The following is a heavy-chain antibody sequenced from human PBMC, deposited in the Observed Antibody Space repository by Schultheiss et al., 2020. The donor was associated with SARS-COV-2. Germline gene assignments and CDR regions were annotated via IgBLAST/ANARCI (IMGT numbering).Heavy chain of an antibody. Sequence: GESLKISCKGSGYSFTSYWIGWVRQTPGKGLEWMGKTDSSDSYTKYNPSFQGHVTLSLDKSIDTGYLQWSSLEASDTAMYYCVRGDWNNLFDHWGQGTLVTVAS. J-gene: IGHJ4*02. V-gene: IGHV5-10-1*01. CDR2: TDSSDSYT. CDR3: VRGDWNNLFDH. D-gene: IGHD1/OR15-1a*01. CDR1: GYSFTSYW.